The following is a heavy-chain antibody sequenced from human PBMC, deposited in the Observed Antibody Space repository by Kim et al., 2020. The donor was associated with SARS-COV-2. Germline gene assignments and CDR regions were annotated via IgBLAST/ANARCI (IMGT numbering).Heavy chain of an antibody. J-gene: IGHJ4*02. V-gene: IGHV3-7*01. CDR2: MKEDGSEK. Sequence: GGSLRLSCEASGFTFTSYWMSWVRQAPGKGLEWMANMKEDGSEKYYVDSVKGRFTISRDNAKNSLYLQMNSLRAEDTAVYYCARDDSSGYYYFDYWGQGT. CDR1: GFTFTSYW. CDR3: ARDDSSGYYYFDY. D-gene: IGHD3-22*01.